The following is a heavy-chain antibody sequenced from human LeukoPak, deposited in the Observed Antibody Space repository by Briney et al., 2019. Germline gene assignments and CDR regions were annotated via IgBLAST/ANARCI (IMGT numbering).Heavy chain of an antibody. J-gene: IGHJ3*02. CDR1: GGSISSSSYY. V-gene: IGHV4-39*01. CDR3: AATYYYDSSGYHAFDI. Sequence: PSETLSLTCTVSGGSISSSSYYWGWIRQPPGKGLEWIGSIYYSGSTYYNPSLKNRVTISVDTSKNQFSLKLSFVTAADTAVYYCAATYYYDSSGYHAFDIWGQGTMVTVSS. CDR2: IYYSGST. D-gene: IGHD3-22*01.